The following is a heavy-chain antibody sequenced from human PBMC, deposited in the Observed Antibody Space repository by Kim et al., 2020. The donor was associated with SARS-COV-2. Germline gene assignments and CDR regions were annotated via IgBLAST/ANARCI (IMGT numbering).Heavy chain of an antibody. V-gene: IGHV3-74*01. J-gene: IGHJ6*02. Sequence: GGSLRLSCAASGFTFSSYWMHWVRQAPGKGLVWVSRINSDGSSTSYADSVKGRFTISRDNAKNTLYLQMNSLRAEDTAVYYCARVCCGYYYYYGMDVWGQGTTVTVSS. CDR2: INSDGSST. D-gene: IGHD2-21*01. CDR1: GFTFSSYW. CDR3: ARVCCGYYYYYGMDV.